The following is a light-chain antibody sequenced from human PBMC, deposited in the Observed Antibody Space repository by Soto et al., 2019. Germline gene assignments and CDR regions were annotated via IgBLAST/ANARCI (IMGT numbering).Light chain of an antibody. Sequence: QSGLSQPAPVSGSPGQSITISCTGTSSDVGAYNYVSWYQQRPGKAPKLMIYEVGSRPSGVSNRFSASKSDNTASLTISGLQAEDEADYYCASYTSSGTFVFGTGTQVTVL. CDR1: SSDVGAYNY. CDR2: EVG. J-gene: IGLJ1*01. V-gene: IGLV2-14*01. CDR3: ASYTSSGTFV.